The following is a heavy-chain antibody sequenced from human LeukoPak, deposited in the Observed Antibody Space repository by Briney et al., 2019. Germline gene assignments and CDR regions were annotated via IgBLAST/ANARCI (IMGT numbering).Heavy chain of an antibody. D-gene: IGHD2-15*01. Sequence: GDSLKISCKGSGYSFTSYWIGWVRQMPGKGLEWMGIIYPGDSDTRYSPSFQGQVTISADKSSSTAYLQWSSLKASDTAMYYCASPYCSGGSCYDFNFLKGGWYFDYWGQGTLVTVSS. CDR2: IYPGDSDT. V-gene: IGHV5-51*01. CDR1: GYSFTSYW. CDR3: ASPYCSGGSCYDFNFLKGGWYFDY. J-gene: IGHJ4*02.